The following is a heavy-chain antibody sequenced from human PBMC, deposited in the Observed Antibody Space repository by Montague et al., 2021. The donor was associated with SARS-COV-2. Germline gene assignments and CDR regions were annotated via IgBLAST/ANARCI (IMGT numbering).Heavy chain of an antibody. V-gene: IGHV4-59*08. J-gene: IGHJ4*02. CDR2: ISDSGST. Sequence: SETLSLTCTVSGCSISSFYWSWFRQPPGKGLEWIGYISDSGSTNYNPSLPSRVTMSVDTSTNQFSLKVNSVTAADTAVYYCARHYSATLPAVYWGQGTLVTVSS. D-gene: IGHD2-15*01. CDR1: GCSISSFY. CDR3: ARHYSATLPAVY.